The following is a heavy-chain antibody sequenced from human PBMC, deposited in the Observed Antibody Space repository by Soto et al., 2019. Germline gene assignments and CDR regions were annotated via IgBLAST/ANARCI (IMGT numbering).Heavy chain of an antibody. CDR1: GGSISSGGYS. J-gene: IGHJ5*02. D-gene: IGHD5-12*01. V-gene: IGHV4-30-2*01. CDR3: ARGARGYSGYDYSYWFDP. CDR2: IYHSGNT. Sequence: QLQLQESGSGLVKPSQTLSLTCAVSGGSISSGGYSWSWIRQPPGKGLEWIGYIYHSGNTYYNPTLKSRVTISVDRSKNRFSLKLSSVAAADTAVYYCARGARGYSGYDYSYWFDPWGQGTLVTVSS.